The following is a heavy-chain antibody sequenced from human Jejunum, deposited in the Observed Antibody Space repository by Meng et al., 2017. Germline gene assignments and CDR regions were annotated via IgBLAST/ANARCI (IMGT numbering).Heavy chain of an antibody. CDR1: GLTFSNYG. V-gene: IGHV3-30*18. CDR2: ISDDESYK. J-gene: IGHJ4*02. CDR3: AKATGKTFDY. D-gene: IGHD1-14*01. Sequence: QVQLVESGGGVVQPGRSLRLSCAASGLTFSNYGMHWVRQAPGKGLEWVAVISDDESYKNYADSVKGRFTISRDNSKNILYLQMNSLRTEDTAVFYCAKATGKTFDYWGQGTLVTV.